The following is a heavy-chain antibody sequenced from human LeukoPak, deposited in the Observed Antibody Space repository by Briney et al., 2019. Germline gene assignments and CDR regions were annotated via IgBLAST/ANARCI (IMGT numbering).Heavy chain of an antibody. J-gene: IGHJ4*02. CDR2: IYPSDSDT. CDR3: ARHLGIAVAGTVAPDY. D-gene: IGHD6-19*01. Sequence: ESLKISCKGSGYSFTSYWIGWVHQIPGKGLEWMGIIYPSDSDTRYSPSFQGQVTISADKSISTAYLQWSSLKASDTAMYYCARHLGIAVAGTVAPDYWGQGTLVTVSS. V-gene: IGHV5-51*07. CDR1: GYSFTSYW.